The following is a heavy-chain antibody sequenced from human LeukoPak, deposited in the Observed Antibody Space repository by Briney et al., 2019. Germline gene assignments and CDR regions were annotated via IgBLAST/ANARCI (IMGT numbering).Heavy chain of an antibody. CDR2: ISGSGGST. J-gene: IGHJ4*02. V-gene: IGHV3-23*01. CDR3: AKCIVGATAPFDY. D-gene: IGHD1-26*01. CDR1: GFTFSTYG. Sequence: GGSLRLSCAASGFTFSTYGMNWVRQAPGKGLEWVSAISGSGGSTYYADSVKGRFTISRDNSKNTLYLQMSSLRAEDTAVYYCAKCIVGATAPFDYWGQGTLVTVSS.